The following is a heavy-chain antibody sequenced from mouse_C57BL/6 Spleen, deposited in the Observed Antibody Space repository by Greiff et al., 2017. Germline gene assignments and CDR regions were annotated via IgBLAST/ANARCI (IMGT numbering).Heavy chain of an antibody. J-gene: IGHJ2*01. V-gene: IGHV1-54*01. CDR3: AREDY. CDR2: IDPGCGGT. Sequence: VQLQQPGAELVRPGTSVKVSCKSSGYAFSYFLIERVKQRPGPGLEWIGVIDPGCGGTNYNEKFKGKETLTADKSSINAYMQLSSLRSEDSAVYFCAREDYWGYGTTLRGSS. CDR1: GYAFSYFL.